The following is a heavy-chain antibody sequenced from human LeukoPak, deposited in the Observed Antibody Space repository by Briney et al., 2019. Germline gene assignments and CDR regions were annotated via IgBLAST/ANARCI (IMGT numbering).Heavy chain of an antibody. CDR3: AREGREYAAWGYSSYKGAFDI. J-gene: IGHJ3*02. CDR2: VIPIFGTA. CDR1: GGTFSSYA. V-gene: IGHV1-69*13. D-gene: IGHD6-19*01. Sequence: SVKVSCKASGGTFSSYAISWVRQAPGQGLEWMGGVIPIFGTANYAQKFQGRVTITADESTSTAYMELSSLRSEDTAVYYCAREGREYAAWGYSSYKGAFDIWGQGTMVTVSS.